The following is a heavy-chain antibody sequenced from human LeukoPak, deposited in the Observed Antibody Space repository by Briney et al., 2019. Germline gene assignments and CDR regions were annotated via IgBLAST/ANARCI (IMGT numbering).Heavy chain of an antibody. J-gene: IGHJ5*02. CDR3: ACTPYGQQLAWFDP. CDR2: IKQDGSEK. D-gene: IGHD6-13*01. Sequence: GGSLRLSCAASGFTFSSYWMSWVRQTPGKGLEWVANIKQDGSEKYYVDSVKGRFTISRDNAKNSLYLQMNSLRAEDTAVYYCACTPYGQQLAWFDPWGQGTLVTVSS. V-gene: IGHV3-7*01. CDR1: GFTFSSYW.